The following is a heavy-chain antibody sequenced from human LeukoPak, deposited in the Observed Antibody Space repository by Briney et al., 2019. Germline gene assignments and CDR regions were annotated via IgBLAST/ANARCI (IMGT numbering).Heavy chain of an antibody. CDR2: IIPIFGTA. CDR3: AINYCSSTSCYTRYYFDY. D-gene: IGHD2-2*02. V-gene: IGHV1-69*13. Sequence: ASVKVSCKASGGTFSSYAISWVRQAPGQGLEWMGGIIPIFGTANYAQKFQGRVTITADESTSTAYVELSSLRSEDTAVYYCAINYCSSTSCYTRYYFDYWGQGTLVTVSS. J-gene: IGHJ4*02. CDR1: GGTFSSYA.